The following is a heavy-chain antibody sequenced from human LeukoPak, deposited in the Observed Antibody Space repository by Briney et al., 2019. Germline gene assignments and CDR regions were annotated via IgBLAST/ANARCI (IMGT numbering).Heavy chain of an antibody. J-gene: IGHJ5*02. V-gene: IGHV1-69*06. D-gene: IGHD6-13*01. CDR3: VGVAADPECDP. CDR2: IIPIFATA. CDR1: GGTFSSYA. Sequence: SVKVSVKASGGTFSSYAITWVRQAPGQGLEWMGGIIPIFATANSAQKFQGRLTITADKTTGTAYMKLSSLRSEDSAVYYCVGVAADPECDPWGQGTLVTVSS.